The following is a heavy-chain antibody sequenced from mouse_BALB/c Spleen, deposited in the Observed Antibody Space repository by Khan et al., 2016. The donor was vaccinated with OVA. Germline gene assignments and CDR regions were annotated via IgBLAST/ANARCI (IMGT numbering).Heavy chain of an antibody. CDR3: ARRTSEYTMDY. CDR2: INPNSGYT. J-gene: IGHJ4*01. V-gene: IGHV1-4*01. CDR1: GYTFTSNT. Sequence: QVQLQQSGAELARPGASVKMSCKASGYTFTSNTMHWVKQRPGQGLEWIGYINPNSGYTNYNQNFKDKATLTADKSSSTAYMQLSSLTSEDSACYYCARRTSEYTMDYWGQGTAVTVSS.